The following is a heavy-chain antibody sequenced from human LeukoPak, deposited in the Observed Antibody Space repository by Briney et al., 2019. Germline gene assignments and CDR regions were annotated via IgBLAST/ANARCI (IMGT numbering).Heavy chain of an antibody. Sequence: ASVTVSCTASGYTFTNYDINWVRQAPGQGLEWMGGIIPIFGTSNYAQKFQGRVTITADESTSTAYMELSSLRSEDTAVYYCARLGPGGMATITNWGQGTLVTVSS. V-gene: IGHV1-69*13. J-gene: IGHJ4*02. CDR2: IIPIFGTS. CDR1: GYTFTNYD. D-gene: IGHD5-24*01. CDR3: ARLGPGGMATITN.